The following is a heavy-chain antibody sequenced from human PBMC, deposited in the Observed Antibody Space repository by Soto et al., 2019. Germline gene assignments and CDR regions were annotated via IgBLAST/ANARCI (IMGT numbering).Heavy chain of an antibody. D-gene: IGHD3-9*01. V-gene: IGHV4-59*12. CDR3: ARAVRSFDWLYTFEP. CDR1: GGSISSYY. J-gene: IGHJ5*02. Sequence: SETLSLTCTVSGGSISSYYWSWIRQPPGKGLEWIGYIYYSGSTNYNPSHKSRVTISVDTSKNQFSLKLTSVTAADTAVYYCARAVRSFDWLYTFEPWGQGTLVTVSS. CDR2: IYYSGST.